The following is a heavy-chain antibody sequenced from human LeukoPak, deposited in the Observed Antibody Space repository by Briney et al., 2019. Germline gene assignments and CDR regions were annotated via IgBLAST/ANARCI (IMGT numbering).Heavy chain of an antibody. J-gene: IGHJ4*02. Sequence: SETLSLTCTVSGGSISSYYWSWIRQPPGKGLEWIGYIYYSGSTNYNPSLKSRVTVSVDTSKNQFSLKLSSVTAADTAVYYCARHPGPYNYGSGSPYYFDYWGQGTLVTVSS. CDR3: ARHPGPYNYGSGSPYYFDY. D-gene: IGHD3-10*01. CDR1: GGSISSYY. V-gene: IGHV4-59*01. CDR2: IYYSGST.